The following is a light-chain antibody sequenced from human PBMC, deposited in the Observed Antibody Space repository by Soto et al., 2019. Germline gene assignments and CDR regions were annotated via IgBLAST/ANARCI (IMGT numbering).Light chain of an antibody. V-gene: IGKV1-39*01. CDR2: GAS. J-gene: IGKJ5*01. CDR3: QQSYRTPT. CDR1: QSISGS. Sequence: DIQMTQSPSSLSASVRDGVTITCRASQSISGSLYWYQQKLGKGPKLLIYGASTLQSVVPSRFSGSGSGTDYTLTISSLQPEDFATYYCQQSYRTPTFGQGTRLENK.